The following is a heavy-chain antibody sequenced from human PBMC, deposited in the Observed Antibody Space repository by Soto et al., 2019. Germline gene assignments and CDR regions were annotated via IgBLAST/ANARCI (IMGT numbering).Heavy chain of an antibody. J-gene: IGHJ6*02. Sequence: GGSLRLSCAASGFTFSSYWMSWVRQAPGKGLEWVANIKQDGSEKYYVDSVKGRFTISRDNAKNSLYLQMNSLRAEDTAVYYCARDHYSSVTAIHSYYYYGMDVWGQGTTVTVSS. CDR2: IKQDGSEK. CDR1: GFTFSSYW. D-gene: IGHD2-15*01. CDR3: ARDHYSSVTAIHSYYYYGMDV. V-gene: IGHV3-7*01.